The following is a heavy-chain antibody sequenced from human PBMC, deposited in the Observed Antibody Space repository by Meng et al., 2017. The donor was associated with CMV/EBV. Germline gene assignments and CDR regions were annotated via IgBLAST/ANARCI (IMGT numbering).Heavy chain of an antibody. V-gene: IGHV3-30*02. Sequence: GESLKISCAAPGFSFNYYGMHWVRQAPDKGLGWVAFIRYDGSNKYYADSVKGRFTISRDNSKNTLYLQINSLRAEDTAVYYCAKDWSVGPEDFDCWGQGTLVTVSS. D-gene: IGHD3-3*01. J-gene: IGHJ4*02. CDR1: GFSFNYYG. CDR2: IRYDGSNK. CDR3: AKDWSVGPEDFDC.